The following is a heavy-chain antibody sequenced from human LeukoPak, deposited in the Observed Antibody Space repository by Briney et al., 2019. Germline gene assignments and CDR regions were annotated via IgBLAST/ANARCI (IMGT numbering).Heavy chain of an antibody. CDR3: ARHYRVLRYFDWLRGWYFDL. D-gene: IGHD3-9*01. Sequence: SSETLSLTCAVYGGSFSGYYWSWIRQPPGKGLEWIGEINHSGSTNYNPSLKSRVTISVDTSKNQFSLKLSSVTAADTAVYYCARHYRVLRYFDWLRGWYFDLWGRGTLVTVSS. CDR2: INHSGST. J-gene: IGHJ2*01. CDR1: GGSFSGYY. V-gene: IGHV4-34*01.